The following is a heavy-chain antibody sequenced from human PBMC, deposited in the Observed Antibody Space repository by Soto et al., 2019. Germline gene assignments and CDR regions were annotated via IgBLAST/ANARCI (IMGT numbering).Heavy chain of an antibody. J-gene: IGHJ4*02. V-gene: IGHV3-30*03. D-gene: IGHD2-15*01. CDR3: AMDLYGGSSRFDY. CDR2: ISSDGSKK. CDR1: GFTFSNNG. Sequence: QVQLVESGGGVVQPGRSLRLSCVASGFTFSNNGIHWVRQAPGKGLEWVAVISSDGSKKYYADSVKGRFTISRDNSKKSLYLQRNSLRAEDTAVYECAMDLYGGSSRFDYWGQGTLVTVSS.